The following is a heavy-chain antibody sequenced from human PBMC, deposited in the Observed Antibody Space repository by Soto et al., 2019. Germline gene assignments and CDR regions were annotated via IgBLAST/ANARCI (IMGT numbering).Heavy chain of an antibody. D-gene: IGHD5-12*01. V-gene: IGHV4-34*01. J-gene: IGHJ4*02. CDR3: ARGQEGVVATH. CDR2: IKDGGRT. Sequence: QVQLQQWGAGLLKPSETLSLNCAVNGGSLSGYYWSWIRQPPGKGLEWIGEIKDGGRTNYSPSLKDRAAIASDTSSNRFSLRLDSVTAAEPGVYYCARGQEGVVATHWDQGTLVTVSA. CDR1: GGSLSGYY.